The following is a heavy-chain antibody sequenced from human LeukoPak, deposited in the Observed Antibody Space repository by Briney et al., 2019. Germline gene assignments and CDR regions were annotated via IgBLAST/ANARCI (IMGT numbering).Heavy chain of an antibody. CDR3: GRNYGDYPYWYFDP. Sequence: SETLSLTCTVSGGSISSSSYYWGWLRQPPGKGLEWIGSIYYSGTNHYNPSLKSRVTISVDTSKNQFSLKLRSVTAADTAVYYCGRNYGDYPYWYFDPWGCGTVVTVSS. CDR2: IYYSGTN. V-gene: IGHV4-39*01. D-gene: IGHD4-17*01. CDR1: GGSISSSSYY. J-gene: IGHJ2*01.